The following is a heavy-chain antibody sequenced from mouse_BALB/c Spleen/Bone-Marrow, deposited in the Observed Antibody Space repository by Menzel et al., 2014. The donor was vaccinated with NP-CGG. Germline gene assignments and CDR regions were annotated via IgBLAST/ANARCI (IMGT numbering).Heavy chain of an antibody. D-gene: IGHD3-3*01. CDR2: INPSRGYS. J-gene: IGHJ2*01. Sequence: VQLQECGAEPARPGASGMMSRKASAYTFTSYPMNWVKHRPGLGLEWIGNINPSRGYSNYKQKFKDKATLPADKSSSTAYLQLSRLTAEYSAVCFCTRRAPYFFGYWGQGTTRTISS. CDR1: AYTFTSYP. CDR3: TRRAPYFFGY. V-gene: IGHV1-4*01.